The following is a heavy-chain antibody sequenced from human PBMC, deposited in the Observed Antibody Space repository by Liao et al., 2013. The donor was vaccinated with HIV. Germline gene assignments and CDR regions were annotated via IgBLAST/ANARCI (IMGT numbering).Heavy chain of an antibody. CDR2: INHSGGT. J-gene: IGHJ2*01. CDR1: GGTISGYY. CDR3: ARVQWEPAPNWYSDL. Sequence: HVKLQQWGAGQLKSSETLSLSCAVYGGTISGYYWSWIRQPPGKGLEWIGEINHSGGTNYDPSLKSRVSISADTSSNHVSLKLTSMTAADTAVYYCARVQWEPAPNWYSDLWGRGTLVTVSS. D-gene: IGHD1-26*01. V-gene: IGHV4-34*02.